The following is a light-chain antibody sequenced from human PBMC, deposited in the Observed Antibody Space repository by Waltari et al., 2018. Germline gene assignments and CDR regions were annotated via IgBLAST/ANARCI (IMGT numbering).Light chain of an antibody. V-gene: IGKV1-5*03. CDR3: QQYHSDLLS. Sequence: DIQMTQSPSTLSASVGDRVTMTCRASQRIDRWLAWYQQKPGKAPRVIIYESSSLESGVPSRFSGSGFGTEFILTINNLQPDDFATYYCQQYHSDLLSFGGGTRVEIK. J-gene: IGKJ4*01. CDR1: QRIDRW. CDR2: ESS.